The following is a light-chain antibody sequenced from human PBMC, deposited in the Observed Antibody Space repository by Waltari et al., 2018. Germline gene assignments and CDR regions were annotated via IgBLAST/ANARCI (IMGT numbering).Light chain of an antibody. CDR2: DDS. CDR1: NIGAKP. CDR3: QVWEGSSDHYV. J-gene: IGLJ1*01. Sequence: SYVLTQPASVSVAPGKTASITCAGNNIGAKPVHWYQLRPREAPVPVVHDDSDRPSGIPERFSGSNSGNTATLTISGVEVGDEGDYYCQVWEGSSDHYVFVTGTAVSV. V-gene: IGLV3-21*03.